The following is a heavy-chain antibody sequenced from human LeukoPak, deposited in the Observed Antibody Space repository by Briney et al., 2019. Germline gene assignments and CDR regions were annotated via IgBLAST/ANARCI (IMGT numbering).Heavy chain of an antibody. D-gene: IGHD6-13*01. V-gene: IGHV4-59*01. J-gene: IGHJ4*02. CDR2: IYYTGTT. CDR3: ARALYSSRRSFDY. Sequence: SETLSLTCTVFGGSISSYYWSWIRQPPGKGLEWIGYIYYTGTTNYNPSLKSRVSILLDTSKTQFSLKLSSVTAADTAVYYCARALYSSRRSFDYWGQGTLVTVSS. CDR1: GGSISSYY.